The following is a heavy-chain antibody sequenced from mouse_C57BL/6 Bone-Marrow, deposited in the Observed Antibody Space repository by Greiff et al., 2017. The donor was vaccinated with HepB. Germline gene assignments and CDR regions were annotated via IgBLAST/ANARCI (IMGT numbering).Heavy chain of an antibody. CDR2: INPNNGGT. Sequence: VQLQQSGPELVKPGASVKIPCKASGYTFTDYNMDWVKQSHGKSLEWIGDINPNNGGTIYNQKFKGKATLTVDKSSSTAYMELRSLTSEDTAVYYGARGDYGSSYAMDYWGQGTSVTVSS. J-gene: IGHJ4*01. CDR3: ARGDYGSSYAMDY. CDR1: GYTFTDYN. V-gene: IGHV1-18*01. D-gene: IGHD1-1*01.